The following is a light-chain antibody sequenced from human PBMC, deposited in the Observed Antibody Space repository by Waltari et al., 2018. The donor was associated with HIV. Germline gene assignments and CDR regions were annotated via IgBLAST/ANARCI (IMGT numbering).Light chain of an antibody. J-gene: IGKJ3*01. CDR2: DAS. CDR3: QQFGDLPPFT. V-gene: IGKV1-33*01. Sequence: DIQMTQSPSSLSASVGDRVTITCQATQDITKYLNWYQHKPGKAPKLLIYDASNLKTGVPSRLSGSGSGTHFTFTINSLQPEDIATYYCQQFGDLPPFTFGPGTKIDVK. CDR1: QDITKY.